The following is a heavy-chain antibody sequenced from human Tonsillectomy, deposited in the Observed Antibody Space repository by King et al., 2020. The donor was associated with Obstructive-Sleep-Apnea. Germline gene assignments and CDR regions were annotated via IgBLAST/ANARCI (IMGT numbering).Heavy chain of an antibody. Sequence: VQLVESGGGLVQPGRSLRLSCAASGFTFDDYAMHWVRQAPGKGLEWVSGISWNSGSIGYADSVKGRFTISRDNAKNSLYLQMNSLRAEDTALYYCAKGFKDYGDLASDYWGQGTLVTVSS. CDR2: ISWNSGSI. CDR1: GFTFDDYA. D-gene: IGHD4-17*01. V-gene: IGHV3-9*01. J-gene: IGHJ4*02. CDR3: AKGFKDYGDLASDY.